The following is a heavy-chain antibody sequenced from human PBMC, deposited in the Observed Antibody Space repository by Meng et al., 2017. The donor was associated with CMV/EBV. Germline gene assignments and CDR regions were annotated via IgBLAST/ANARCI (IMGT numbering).Heavy chain of an antibody. J-gene: IGHJ4*02. CDR2: ISYDGSNK. CDR1: GFTFSSYA. V-gene: IGHV3-30-3*01. Sequence: VPRVESGGGVVQPGRSLRLSCAASGFTFSSYAMHWVRQAPGKGLEWVAVISYDGSNKYYADSVKGRFTISRDNSKNTLYLQMNSLRAEDTAVYYCARGDYFDYWGQGTLVTVSS. CDR3: ARGDYFDY.